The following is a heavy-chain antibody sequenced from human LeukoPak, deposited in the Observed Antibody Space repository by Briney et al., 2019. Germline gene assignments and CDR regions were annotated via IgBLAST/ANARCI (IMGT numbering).Heavy chain of an antibody. V-gene: IGHV1-46*03. CDR3: TRSYDSSGYNSWFDP. CDR1: GYTFTSYY. CDR2: INPSGGST. Sequence: ASVKVSCKASGYTFTSYYMHWVRQAPGQGLEWMGIINPSGGSTSYAQKFRGRVTVTRETSTTTVYMELSSLRSEDTAVYYCTRSYDSSGYNSWFDPWGQGTLVTVFS. D-gene: IGHD3-22*01. J-gene: IGHJ5*02.